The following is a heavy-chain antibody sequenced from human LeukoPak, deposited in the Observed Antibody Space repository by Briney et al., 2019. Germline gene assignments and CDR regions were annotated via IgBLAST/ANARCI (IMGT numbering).Heavy chain of an antibody. V-gene: IGHV3-53*01. J-gene: IGHJ4*02. Sequence: GGSLRLSCAASGFTVSSIYMSWVPKAPGKGLEWVSLIYSAGSTYYADSVKGRFTISRDNSKNTVYLQMNSLRAEDTAVYYCARGGDTYGREDYWGQGALVTVSS. CDR3: ARGGDTYGREDY. D-gene: IGHD5-18*01. CDR2: IYSAGST. CDR1: GFTVSSIY.